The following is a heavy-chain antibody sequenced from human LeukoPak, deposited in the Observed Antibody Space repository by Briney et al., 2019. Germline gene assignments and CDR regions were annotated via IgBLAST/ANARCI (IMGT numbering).Heavy chain of an antibody. CDR1: GFTFSSNW. CDR2: IRYDGSNK. V-gene: IGHV3-30*02. CDR3: AKDSSSSWYYFDY. D-gene: IGHD6-13*01. Sequence: GGSLRLSCTASGFTFSSNWMTWVRQAPGKGLEWVAFIRYDGSNKYYADSVKGRFTISRDNSKNTLYLQMNSLRAEDTAVYYCAKDSSSSWYYFDYWGQGTLVTVSS. J-gene: IGHJ4*02.